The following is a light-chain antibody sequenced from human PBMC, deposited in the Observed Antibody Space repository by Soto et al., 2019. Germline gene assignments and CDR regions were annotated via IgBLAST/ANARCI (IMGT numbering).Light chain of an antibody. V-gene: IGKV3-15*01. Sequence: EIVMTQSPATLSGSPGERATLSCRASQSISINVAWYQQKPGQGPRLPIYDASTRAPGSPARFSGSGCGTDFHLTISSLQSEDFAVYYCQQYNNWLKWTFGQWNQVEIK. CDR1: QSISIN. CDR3: QQYNNWLKWT. J-gene: IGKJ1*01. CDR2: DAS.